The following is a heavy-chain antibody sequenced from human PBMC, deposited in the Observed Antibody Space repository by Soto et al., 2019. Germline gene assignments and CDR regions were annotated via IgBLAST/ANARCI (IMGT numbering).Heavy chain of an antibody. CDR2: IWYDGSNT. D-gene: IGHD3-10*01. Sequence: PGGSLRLSCAASGFTFSSYGMHWVRQAPGKGLEWVAVIWYDGSNTFYADSVKGRFTISRDNSKNTLYLQMDSLRADDSAVYYCAKGGSFDYWGRGTLVTVSS. CDR3: AKGGSFDY. CDR1: GFTFSSYG. J-gene: IGHJ4*02. V-gene: IGHV3-33*06.